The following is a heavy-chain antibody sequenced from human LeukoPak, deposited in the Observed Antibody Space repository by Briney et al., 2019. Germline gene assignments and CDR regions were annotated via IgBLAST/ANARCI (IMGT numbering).Heavy chain of an antibody. CDR2: ISGSGGST. CDR3: AKRPRGGIAAAGTTSFIDY. Sequence: PGGSLRLSCAASGFTFSSYAMSWLRRAPGKGLEGGSAISGSGGSTYYADSVKGRFTISRDNSKNTLYLQMNSMRAEDTAVYYCAKRPRGGIAAAGTTSFIDYWGQGTLVTVSS. D-gene: IGHD6-13*01. CDR1: GFTFSSYA. J-gene: IGHJ4*02. V-gene: IGHV3-23*01.